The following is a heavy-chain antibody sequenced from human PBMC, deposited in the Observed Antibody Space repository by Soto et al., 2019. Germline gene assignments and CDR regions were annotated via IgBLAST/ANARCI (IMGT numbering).Heavy chain of an antibody. CDR2: ISTYNGNT. Sequence: HVQLVQSGAEVKKPGASVKVSCKSSGYTLTSYGISCVRQAPGQGLDWMGWISTYNGNTNYAQKLQGRVTLTTDTSTSTANMEVRSLRSDDTAVYYCARDPPRRYSYGPGLDYWGQGTLVTVSS. CDR3: ARDPPRRYSYGPGLDY. V-gene: IGHV1-18*04. CDR1: GYTLTSYG. J-gene: IGHJ4*02. D-gene: IGHD5-18*01.